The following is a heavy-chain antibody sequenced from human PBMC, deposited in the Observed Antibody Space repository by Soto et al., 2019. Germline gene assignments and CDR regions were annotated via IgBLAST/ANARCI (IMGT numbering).Heavy chain of an antibody. V-gene: IGHV3-33*01. CDR2: IWYDGSNK. J-gene: IGHJ3*02. CDR3: ATLEYCYDSSGYYENDAFDI. D-gene: IGHD3-22*01. CDR1: GFTFSSYG. Sequence: QVQLVESGGGVVQPGRSLRLSCAASGFTFSSYGMHWVRQAPGKGLEWVAVIWYDGSNKYYADSVKGRFTISRDNSKNTLYLQMNSLRAEDTAVYYCATLEYCYDSSGYYENDAFDIWGQGTMVTVSS.